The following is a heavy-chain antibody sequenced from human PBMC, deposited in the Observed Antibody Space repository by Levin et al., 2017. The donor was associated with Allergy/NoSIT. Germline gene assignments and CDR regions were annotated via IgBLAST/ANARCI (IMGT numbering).Heavy chain of an antibody. Sequence: PGGSLRLSCAASGFTFSSYAMHWVRQAPGKGLEWVAVISYDGSNKYYADSVKGRFTISRDNSKNTLYLQMNSLRAEDTAVYYCARGRVAAAGGVDAFDIWGQGTMVTVSS. CDR1: GFTFSSYA. J-gene: IGHJ3*02. D-gene: IGHD6-13*01. CDR2: ISYDGSNK. CDR3: ARGRVAAAGGVDAFDI. V-gene: IGHV3-30*04.